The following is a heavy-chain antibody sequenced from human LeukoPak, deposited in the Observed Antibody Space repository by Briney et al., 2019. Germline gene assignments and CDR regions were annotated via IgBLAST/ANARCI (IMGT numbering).Heavy chain of an antibody. D-gene: IGHD1-26*01. V-gene: IGHV4-31*03. CDR1: GGSISSGGYY. CDR3: AGDQGGSAHRHAFDI. Sequence: SETLSLTCTVSGGSISSGGYYWSWIRQHPGKGLEWIGYIYYSGSTYYNPSLKSRVTISEDTSKNQFSLKLSSVAAADTAVYYCAGDQGGSAHRHAFDIWGQGTLVTVSS. J-gene: IGHJ3*02. CDR2: IYYSGST.